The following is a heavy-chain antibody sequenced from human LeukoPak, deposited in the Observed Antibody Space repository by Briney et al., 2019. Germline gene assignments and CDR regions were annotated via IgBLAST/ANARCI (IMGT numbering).Heavy chain of an antibody. J-gene: IGHJ5*02. CDR3: ARDPHYYGSGSYYSASNWFDP. V-gene: IGHV1-18*01. CDR2: ISACNGNT. Sequence: GASVKVSCKASGYTFTSYGISWVRQAPGQGLEWMGWISACNGNTNYAQKLQGRVTMTTDTSTSTAYMELRSLRSDDTAVYYCARDPHYYGSGSYYSASNWFDPWGQGTLVTVSS. CDR1: GYTFTSYG. D-gene: IGHD3-10*01.